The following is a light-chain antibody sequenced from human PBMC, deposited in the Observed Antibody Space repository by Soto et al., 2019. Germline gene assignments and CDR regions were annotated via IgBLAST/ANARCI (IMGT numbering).Light chain of an antibody. CDR3: QSYDSSLSAL. Sequence: QSVLTQPPSVSGAPGQRITISCTGSSSNIGAGYDVHWYQQLPGTAPKLRIHGNNNRPSGVPDRFSGSKSGTSASLGITGLQAEDEVDYYCQSYDSSLSALFGGGTKLTVL. V-gene: IGLV1-40*01. CDR1: SSNIGAGYD. CDR2: GNN. J-gene: IGLJ2*01.